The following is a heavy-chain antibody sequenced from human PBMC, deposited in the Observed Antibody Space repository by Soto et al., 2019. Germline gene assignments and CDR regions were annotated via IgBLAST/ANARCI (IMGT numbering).Heavy chain of an antibody. CDR3: ARAKHVYGDYDGIDY. CDR2: ISPSSSTI. CDR1: GFTFNSYS. V-gene: IGHV3-48*01. J-gene: IGHJ4*02. D-gene: IGHD4-17*01. Sequence: EVQLVGSGGGLVQPGGSLRLSCAASGFTFNSYSMNWARQAPGKGLEWISYISPSSSTIYDADSVKGRFTISRDNAKNSLYLQMNSLRAEDTAVYYCARAKHVYGDYDGIDYWGQGTLVTVSS.